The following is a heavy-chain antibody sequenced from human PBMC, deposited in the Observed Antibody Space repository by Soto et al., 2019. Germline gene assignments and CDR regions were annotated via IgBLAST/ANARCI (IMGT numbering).Heavy chain of an antibody. CDR3: AKTGYGADVLWWFGP. CDR2: ISSGGDNP. CDR1: GFTFSNYA. J-gene: IGHJ5*02. V-gene: IGHV3-23*01. D-gene: IGHD5-18*01. Sequence: SGGSLRLSCAASGFTFSNYALTWVRQAPGKGLEGVSAISSGGDNPYYPHDGKGRYTSYRDNSKSTLYMQMKGLRAEYTAVYYCAKTGYGADVLWWFGPWGQGTLVTVSS.